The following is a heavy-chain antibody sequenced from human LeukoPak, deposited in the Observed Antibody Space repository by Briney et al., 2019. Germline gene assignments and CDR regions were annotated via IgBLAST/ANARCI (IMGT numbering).Heavy chain of an antibody. J-gene: IGHJ4*02. D-gene: IGHD3-22*01. CDR2: IIHVGST. V-gene: IGHV4-34*01. Sequence: PSETLSLTCAVYGGSFSGYYWSWIRQPPGKGLDWIGEIIHVGSTNYNPSLKSRVTISVDTSKNQFSLKLSSVTAADTAVYYCARGRDYYDSSVDYWGQGTLVTVSS. CDR3: ARGRDYYDSSVDY. CDR1: GGSFSGYY.